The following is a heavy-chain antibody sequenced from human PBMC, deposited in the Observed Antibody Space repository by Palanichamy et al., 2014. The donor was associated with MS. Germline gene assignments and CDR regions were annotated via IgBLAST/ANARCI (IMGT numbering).Heavy chain of an antibody. D-gene: IGHD2-15*01. V-gene: IGHV1-18*01. CDR1: GYTFTSYG. CDR2: ISAYNGNT. Sequence: LVQSGAEVKKPGASVKVSCKASGYTFTSYGISWVRQAPGQGLEWMGWISAYNGNTNYAQRLQDRVTMTIETSTSTAYMELRSLRSDDTAVYYCAREGRGYCSGGSCYPQGWFDPWGQGTLVTVSS. CDR3: AREGRGYCSGGSCYPQGWFDP. J-gene: IGHJ5*02.